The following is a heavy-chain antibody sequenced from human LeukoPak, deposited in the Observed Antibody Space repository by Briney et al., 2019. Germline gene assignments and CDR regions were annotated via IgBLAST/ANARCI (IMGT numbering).Heavy chain of an antibody. J-gene: IGHJ5*02. Sequence: GGSLRLSCAASGFTFSSYSMNWVRQAPGKGLEWVSSISSSSSYIYYADSAKGRFTISRDNAKNSLYLQMNSLRAEDTAVYYCARDPGYSYGNPFDPWGQGTLVTVSS. D-gene: IGHD5-18*01. CDR1: GFTFSSYS. V-gene: IGHV3-21*01. CDR3: ARDPGYSYGNPFDP. CDR2: ISSSSSYI.